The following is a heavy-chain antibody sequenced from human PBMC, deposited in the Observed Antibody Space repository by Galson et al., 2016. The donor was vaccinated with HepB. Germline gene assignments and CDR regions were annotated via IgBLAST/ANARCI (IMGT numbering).Heavy chain of an antibody. V-gene: IGHV4-61*02. Sequence: TLSLTCTVSGDSISSGSFYWSWIRQPVGKGLEWIGRVYTSGITHYNASLKSRVTISLNTSKNQFSLRLTSVTAADTAVYYCARGYYDFWSGSRSLDCWGQGTLVTVSS. J-gene: IGHJ4*02. CDR2: VYTSGIT. CDR1: GDSISSGSFY. CDR3: ARGYYDFWSGSRSLDC. D-gene: IGHD3-3*01.